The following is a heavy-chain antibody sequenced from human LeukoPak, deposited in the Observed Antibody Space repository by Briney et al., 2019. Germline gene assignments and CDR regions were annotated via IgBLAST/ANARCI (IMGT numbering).Heavy chain of an antibody. Sequence: GGSLRLSCAASGFTLSSYAMTWVRQAPGKGLEWVSAISVIDGSTNYADSVKGRFTISRDNSKNALYLQMNSLRAEDTAVYYCAKDPYQTYREYGSARPDYWGQGTLVTVSS. D-gene: IGHD3-10*01. CDR1: GFTLSSYA. V-gene: IGHV3-23*01. CDR2: ISVIDGST. J-gene: IGHJ4*02. CDR3: AKDPYQTYREYGSARPDY.